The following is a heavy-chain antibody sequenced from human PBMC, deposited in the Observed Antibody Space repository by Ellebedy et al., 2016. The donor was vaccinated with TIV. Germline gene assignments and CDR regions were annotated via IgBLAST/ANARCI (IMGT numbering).Heavy chain of an antibody. CDR3: ARSNISFLGETDAFDI. CDR2: ISYIGTT. D-gene: IGHD3-3*01. CDR1: GGPISSYY. J-gene: IGHJ3*02. Sequence: MPGGSLRLSCTVSGGPISSYYWSWIRQPPGKGLEWVGYISYIGTTNYNPSLKSRVTMSIDTSKKQISLKLSSVTAGDTGVYFCARSNISFLGETDAFDIWGQGTRVTVSS. V-gene: IGHV4-59*01.